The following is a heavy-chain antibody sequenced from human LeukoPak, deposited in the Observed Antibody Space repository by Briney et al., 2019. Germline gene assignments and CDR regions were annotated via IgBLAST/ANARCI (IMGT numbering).Heavy chain of an antibody. V-gene: IGHV3-9*01. J-gene: IGHJ4*02. Sequence: GGSLRLSCAASGFTFDDYAMHWVRQAPGKGLEWVSGISWNSGSIGYADSVKGRFAISRDDAKNSVYLQMSSLRVEDTAVYYCARDRDSSGSWEVNFDYWGQGTLVTVSS. CDR2: ISWNSGSI. CDR1: GFTFDDYA. D-gene: IGHD6-25*01. CDR3: ARDRDSSGSWEVNFDY.